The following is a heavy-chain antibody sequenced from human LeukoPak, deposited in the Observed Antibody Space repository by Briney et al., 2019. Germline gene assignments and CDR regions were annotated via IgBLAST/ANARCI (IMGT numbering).Heavy chain of an antibody. CDR3: TRDYGDPTFDY. Sequence: TGGPLKLSCAASGFTFSGSAIHWVRLASGKGVEWVGRIRSKSNDYATAYTASVKGRFTISRDDSKNTAYLQMNSLKTEDSAVYYCTRDYGDPTFDYWGQGTLVTVSS. J-gene: IGHJ4*02. D-gene: IGHD4-17*01. V-gene: IGHV3-73*01. CDR1: GFTFSGSA. CDR2: IRSKSNDYAT.